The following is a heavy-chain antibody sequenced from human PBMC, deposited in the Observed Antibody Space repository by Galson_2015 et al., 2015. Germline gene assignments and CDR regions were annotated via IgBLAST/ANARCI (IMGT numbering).Heavy chain of an antibody. V-gene: IGHV3-23*01. D-gene: IGHD6-19*01. Sequence: SLRLSCAASGFTFSSYGMSWVRQAPGKGLEWVSVTSGSGVNTYYVDSVKGRFTVSRDNSKNTLYLQMNSLRAEDTAVYYCAKDSYRLEGSPLGFIDYWGQGTLVTVSS. CDR1: GFTFSSYG. CDR3: AKDSYRLEGSPLGFIDY. CDR2: TSGSGVNT. J-gene: IGHJ4*02.